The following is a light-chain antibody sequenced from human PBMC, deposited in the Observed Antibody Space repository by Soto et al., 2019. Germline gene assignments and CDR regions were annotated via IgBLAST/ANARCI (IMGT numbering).Light chain of an antibody. CDR1: QRIDSY. CDR3: QQYNSWRSIS. J-gene: IGKJ5*01. CDR2: GTS. Sequence: DIQMTQSPSSLSASVGDRVTITFRASQRIDSYLNWYQQKPGRAPNLLIYGTSILQSGVPSRFTGSGSGTEFTLTISSLQPEDFAVYYCQQYNSWRSISFGQGTRLEI. V-gene: IGKV1-39*01.